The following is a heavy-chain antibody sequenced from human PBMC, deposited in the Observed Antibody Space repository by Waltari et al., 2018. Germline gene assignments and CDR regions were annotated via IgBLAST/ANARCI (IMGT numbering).Heavy chain of an antibody. J-gene: IGHJ4*02. D-gene: IGHD1-26*01. V-gene: IGHV4-59*01. CDR1: GGSISSYY. CDR3: ARDRRSLTVPSYFDY. Sequence: QVQLQESGPGLVKPSETLSLTCTVSGGSISSYYWSWIRQPPGKGLEWIGYIYYSGSTNSNPSRQSRVTISVDTSKNQFSLKLSSVTAADTAVYYCARDRRSLTVPSYFDYWGQGTLVTVSS. CDR2: IYYSGST.